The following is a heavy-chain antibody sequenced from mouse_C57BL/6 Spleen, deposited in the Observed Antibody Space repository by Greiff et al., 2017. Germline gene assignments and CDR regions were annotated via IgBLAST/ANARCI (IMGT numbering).Heavy chain of an antibody. Sequence: QVHVKQSGAELVRPGASVTLSCKASGYTFTDYEMHWVKQTPVHGLEWIGAIDPETGGTAYNQKFKGKAILTADKSSSTAYMQLSSLTSEDSAVYFCARKKNYYSNYDYAMDYWGQGTSVTVSS. D-gene: IGHD2-5*01. CDR1: GYTFTDYE. J-gene: IGHJ4*01. V-gene: IGHV1-15*01. CDR3: ARKKNYYSNYDYAMDY. CDR2: IDPETGGT.